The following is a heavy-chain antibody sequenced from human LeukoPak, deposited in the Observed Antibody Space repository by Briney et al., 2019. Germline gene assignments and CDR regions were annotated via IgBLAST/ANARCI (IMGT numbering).Heavy chain of an antibody. CDR1: GFTVSGNY. CDR3: AREEDCSSTSCFIIDY. J-gene: IGHJ4*02. CDR2: VYSGGAT. Sequence: PGGSLRLSCAVSGFTVSGNYMTWVRQAPGKGLEWVSVVYSGGATYYADSVKGRFTISRDNSKNMLYLQMNSLRAADTAVYYCAREEDCSSTSCFIIDYWGQGTLVTVSS. V-gene: IGHV3-66*01. D-gene: IGHD2-2*01.